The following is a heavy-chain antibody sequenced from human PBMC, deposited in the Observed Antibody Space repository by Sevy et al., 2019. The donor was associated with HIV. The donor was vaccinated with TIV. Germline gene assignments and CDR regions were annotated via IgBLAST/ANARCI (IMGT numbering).Heavy chain of an antibody. Sequence: GGSLRLSCAASGFTFSSYAMSWVRQAPGKGLEWVSAISGSGGSTYYAGSVKGRFTISRDNSKNTLYLQMNSLRAEDTAVYYCAKDDRTVDTAMPVIPHFDYWGQGTLVTVSS. J-gene: IGHJ4*02. V-gene: IGHV3-23*01. CDR3: AKDDRTVDTAMPVIPHFDY. CDR2: ISGSGGST. CDR1: GFTFSSYA. D-gene: IGHD5-18*01.